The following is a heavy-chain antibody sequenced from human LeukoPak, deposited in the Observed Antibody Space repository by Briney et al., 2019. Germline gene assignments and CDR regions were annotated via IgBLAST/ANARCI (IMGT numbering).Heavy chain of an antibody. Sequence: PGRSLRLSCAASGFTCSPCGMNWVRQAPGKGREWVGRIKSKTDGRTKDYADPVKGRFTISRDDSKNTLYLQMNSLKTEDTAVYYCTTVGGSGDYWGQGTLVTVSS. CDR1: GFTCSPCG. D-gene: IGHD3-16*01. CDR2: IKSKTDGRTK. V-gene: IGHV3-15*07. J-gene: IGHJ4*02. CDR3: TTVGGSGDY.